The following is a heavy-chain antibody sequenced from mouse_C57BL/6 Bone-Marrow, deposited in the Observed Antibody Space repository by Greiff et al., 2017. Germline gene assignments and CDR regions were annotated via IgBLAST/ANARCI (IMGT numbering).Heavy chain of an antibody. V-gene: IGHV1-64*01. CDR1: GYTFTSYW. CDR2: IHPNSGST. Sequence: QVQLQQSGAELVKPGASVKLSCKASGYTFTSYWMHWVKQRPGQGLEWIGMIHPNSGSTNYNEKFKSKATLTVDKSSSTAYMQLSSLTSEDSAVYYCARKGPYAMDYWGQGTSVTVSS. CDR3: ARKGPYAMDY. J-gene: IGHJ4*01.